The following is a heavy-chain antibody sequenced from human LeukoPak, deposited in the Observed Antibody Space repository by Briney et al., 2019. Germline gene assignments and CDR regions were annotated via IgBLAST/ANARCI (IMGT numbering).Heavy chain of an antibody. CDR1: GFTFSSYG. CDR3: AREGNRYCSGGSCYYPFDY. V-gene: IGHV3-33*01. Sequence: GGSLRLSCAESGFTFSSYGMHWVRQAPGKGLEWVPVIWCDGSNKYYADSVKGRFTISRDNSKNTLYLQMNSLRAEDTAVYYCAREGNRYCSGGSCYYPFDYWGQGTLVTVSS. J-gene: IGHJ4*02. CDR2: IWCDGSNK. D-gene: IGHD2-15*01.